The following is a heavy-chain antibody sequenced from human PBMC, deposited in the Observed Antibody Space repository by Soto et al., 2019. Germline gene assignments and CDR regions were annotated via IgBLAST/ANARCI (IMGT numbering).Heavy chain of an antibody. CDR2: MTTNSDI. V-gene: IGHV3-21*01. CDR1: GFTITSYS. CDR3: AREETAWPLPYGLDA. Sequence: GALRLSCAASGFTITSYSIHWFREARGRGLEWVSAMTTNSDIYYADSVKGRFTISRDNARNSGSLEMDRLRAEDTAVYFCAREETAWPLPYGLDAWGQGTTVTVSS. J-gene: IGHJ6*02.